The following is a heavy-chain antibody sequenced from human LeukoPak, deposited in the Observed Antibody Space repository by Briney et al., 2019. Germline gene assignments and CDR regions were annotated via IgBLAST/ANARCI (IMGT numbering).Heavy chain of an antibody. CDR2: MNPNSGNT. J-gene: IGHJ6*03. D-gene: IGHD2-15*01. V-gene: IGHV1-8*01. Sequence: ASVKVSCKASGYTFTSYDTNWVRQATGQGLGWMGWMNPNSGNTGYAQKFQGRVTMTRNTSISTAYMELSSLRSEDTAVYYCARALGYCSGGSCYSILGYYYYYMDVWGKGTTVTVSS. CDR1: GYTFTSYD. CDR3: ARALGYCSGGSCYSILGYYYYYMDV.